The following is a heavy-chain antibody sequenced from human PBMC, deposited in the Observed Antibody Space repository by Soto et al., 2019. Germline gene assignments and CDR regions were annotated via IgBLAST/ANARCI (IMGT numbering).Heavy chain of an antibody. D-gene: IGHD2-15*01. J-gene: IGHJ5*02. CDR2: IWYDGSNK. CDR1: GFTFSSYG. V-gene: IGHV3-33*01. CDR3: ARDSGYCSGGSCFYPFWFDP. Sequence: GGSLRLSCAASGFTFSSYGMHWVRQAPGKGLEWVAVIWYDGSNKYYADSVKGRFTISRDNSKNTLYLQMNSLRAEDTAVYYCARDSGYCSGGSCFYPFWFDPWGQGTPVTVSS.